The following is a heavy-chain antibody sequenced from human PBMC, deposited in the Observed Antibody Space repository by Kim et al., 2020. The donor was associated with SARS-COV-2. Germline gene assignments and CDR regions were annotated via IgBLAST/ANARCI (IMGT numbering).Heavy chain of an antibody. V-gene: IGHV3-66*02. CDR3: ASDLHPWLFTY. CDR1: GFTVSSNY. D-gene: IGHD3-9*01. Sequence: GGSLGLSCAASGFTVSSNYMSWVRQAPGKGLEWVSVIYSGGSTSYADSVKGRFTISSYNSRNTLYLQMNSHRAEDTAVYYCASDLHPWLFTYWGQGTLVTVAS. CDR2: IYSGGST. J-gene: IGHJ4*02.